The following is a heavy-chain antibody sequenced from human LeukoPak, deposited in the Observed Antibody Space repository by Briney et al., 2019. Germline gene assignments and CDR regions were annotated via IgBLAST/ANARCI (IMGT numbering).Heavy chain of an antibody. J-gene: IGHJ6*04. CDR1: GFTFSSYG. CDR3: ARVRVRGVMVYYYGMDV. V-gene: IGHV3-30*02. D-gene: IGHD3-10*01. CDR2: IRYDGSNK. Sequence: GGSLRLSCAASGFTFSSYGMHWVRQAPGKGLEWEAFIRYDGSNKYYADSVKGRFTISRDNSKNSLYLQMNSLRAEDTAVYYCARVRVRGVMVYYYGMDVWGKGTTVTVSS.